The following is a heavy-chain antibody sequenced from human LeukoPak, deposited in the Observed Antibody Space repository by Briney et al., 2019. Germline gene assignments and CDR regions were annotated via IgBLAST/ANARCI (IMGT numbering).Heavy chain of an antibody. CDR3: ARDLRTAVVTDDY. D-gene: IGHD2-21*02. J-gene: IGHJ4*02. V-gene: IGHV1-2*02. Sequence: ASVKVSCKASGYTFTGYYMHWVRQAPGQGLEWMGWINPNSGATTYAQKFQGRVTMTRDTSISTAYIELSRLRSDDTAVYYCARDLRTAVVTDDYWGQGTLVTVSS. CDR1: GYTFTGYY. CDR2: INPNSGAT.